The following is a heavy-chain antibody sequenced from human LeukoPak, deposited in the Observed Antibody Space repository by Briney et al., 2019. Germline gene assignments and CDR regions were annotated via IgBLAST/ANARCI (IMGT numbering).Heavy chain of an antibody. CDR3: ARDTPIAARPGYYYYYRDV. CDR2: IYTSGST. D-gene: IGHD6-6*01. CDR1: GGSITNYY. V-gene: IGHV4-4*07. Sequence: PSETLSLTCTVSGGSITNYYWNWIRQPAGKGLEWIGHIYTSGSTNYNPSLKSRVTMSVDTSKNQFSLKLSSVTAADTAVYYCARDTPIAARPGYYYYYRDVWGKGTTVTVSS. J-gene: IGHJ6*03.